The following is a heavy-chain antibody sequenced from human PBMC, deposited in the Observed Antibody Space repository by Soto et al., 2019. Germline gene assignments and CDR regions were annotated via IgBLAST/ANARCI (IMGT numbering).Heavy chain of an antibody. CDR2: IYYSGST. CDR3: AGGGTAYYDYIWGSYGALYMDV. J-gene: IGHJ6*03. D-gene: IGHD3-16*01. CDR1: GGSLSSYY. V-gene: IGHV4-59*01. Sequence: SETLSLTCTVSGGSLSSYYWSLIRQPHGKGLEWIGYIYYSGSTNYNPSLKSRVTISVDTSKNQFSLKLSSVTAADRAVYCCAGGGTAYYDYIWGSYGALYMDVWGKGTTVTVSS.